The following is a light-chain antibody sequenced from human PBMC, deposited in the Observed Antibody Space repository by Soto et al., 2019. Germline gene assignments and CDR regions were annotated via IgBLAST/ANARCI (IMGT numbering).Light chain of an antibody. J-gene: IGKJ1*01. V-gene: IGKV3-20*01. CDR2: GAS. CDR1: QSVKNSY. Sequence: ESVLTQSPGTLSLSPGERATLSCRASQSVKNSYLAWYQQKPGQAPRLLIYGASSRATGIPDRFSCSGSGTDLTLTISRLEPEDFEVYYCQQLGTFGQGTKVEIK. CDR3: QQLGT.